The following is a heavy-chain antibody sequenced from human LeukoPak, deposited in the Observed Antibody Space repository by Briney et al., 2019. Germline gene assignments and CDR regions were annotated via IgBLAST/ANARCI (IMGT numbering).Heavy chain of an antibody. Sequence: KPSETLSLTCTVSGGSIRSSSYYWGWIRQPPGKGLEWIGNIYYSGSTYYNPSLKSRVTISVDTSKNQFSLKLSSVTAADTAVYYCAGPYSTYFDYWGQGTLVTVSS. D-gene: IGHD2-15*01. CDR3: AGPYSTYFDY. CDR2: IYYSGST. V-gene: IGHV4-39*07. CDR1: GGSIRSSSYY. J-gene: IGHJ4*02.